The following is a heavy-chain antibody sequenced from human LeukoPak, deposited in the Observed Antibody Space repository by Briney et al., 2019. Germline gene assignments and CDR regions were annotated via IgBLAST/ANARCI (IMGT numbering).Heavy chain of an antibody. D-gene: IGHD3-22*01. J-gene: IGHJ6*02. CDR3: AREYYYDSSGYYAYYYYGMDI. CDR1: GFTFSDYY. Sequence: GGSLRLSCAASGFTFSDYYMSWIRQAPGKGLEWVSYISSSGSTIYYADSVKGRFTISRDNAKSSLYLQMNSLRAEDTAVYYCAREYYYDSSGYYAYYYYGMDIWGQGTTVTVSS. CDR2: ISSSGSTI. V-gene: IGHV3-11*01.